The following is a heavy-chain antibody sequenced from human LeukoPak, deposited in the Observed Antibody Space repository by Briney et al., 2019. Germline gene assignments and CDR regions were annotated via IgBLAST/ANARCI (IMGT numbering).Heavy chain of an antibody. V-gene: IGHV3-23*01. J-gene: IGHJ4*02. Sequence: GGSLRVSCVTSGFTIDSQDMSWVRQAPGNGLEWVSALSGGGPKTFYADSVKGRFTISKDSSKSTLYLQMNSLRVEDTAVYYCARVPWTGHRVWGQGILVTVSS. D-gene: IGHD1-1*01. CDR2: LSGGGPKT. CDR3: ARVPWTGHRV. CDR1: GFTIDSQD.